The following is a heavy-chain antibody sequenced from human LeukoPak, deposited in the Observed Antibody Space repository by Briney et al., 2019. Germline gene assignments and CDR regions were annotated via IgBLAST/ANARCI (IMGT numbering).Heavy chain of an antibody. CDR2: ISRSGGAI. CDR3: ARGSGWFDP. J-gene: IGHJ5*02. CDR1: GFTFSTYE. V-gene: IGHV3-48*03. Sequence: GGSLRLSCAASGFTFSTYEMNWVRQAPGKGLEWVSYISRSGGAIYYADSVKGRFTISRDNAMNSLYLQMNSLRGEDKAVYYCARGSGWFDPWGQGTLVTVSS.